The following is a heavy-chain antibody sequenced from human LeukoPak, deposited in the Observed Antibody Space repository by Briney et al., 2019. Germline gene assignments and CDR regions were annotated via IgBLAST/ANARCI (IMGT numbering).Heavy chain of an antibody. CDR2: ISGSGGST. V-gene: IGHV3-23*01. D-gene: IGHD3-22*01. J-gene: IGHJ4*02. CDR1: GFTFSNYA. CDR3: AKETIYYYDSSAYDY. Sequence: GGSLRLSCAASGFTFSNYAMSWVRQAPGKGLEWVSAISGSGGSTYYADSVKGRFTISRDNSKNTLYLQMNSLRAEDTAVYYCAKETIYYYDSSAYDYWGQGTLVTVSS.